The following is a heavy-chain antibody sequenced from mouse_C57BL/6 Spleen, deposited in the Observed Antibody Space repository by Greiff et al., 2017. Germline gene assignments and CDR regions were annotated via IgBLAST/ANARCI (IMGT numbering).Heavy chain of an antibody. V-gene: IGHV1-69*01. J-gene: IGHJ4*01. CDR2: IDPSDSYT. CDR1: GYTFTSYW. Sequence: VQLQQPGAELVMPGASVKLSCKASGYTFTSYWMHWVKQRPGQGLEWIGEIDPSDSYTNYNQKFKGKSTLTVDKSSSTAYMQLSSLTSEDSAVYYCARKRGKYDAMDYWGQGTSVTVSS. D-gene: IGHD2-1*01. CDR3: ARKRGKYDAMDY.